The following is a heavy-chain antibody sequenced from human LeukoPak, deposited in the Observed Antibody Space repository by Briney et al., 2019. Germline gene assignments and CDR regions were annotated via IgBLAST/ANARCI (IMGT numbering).Heavy chain of an antibody. CDR3: ARRVRIQLWLSGLDY. Sequence: GSLRLSCAASGFTVSTNYMSWVRQAPGKGLEWVSVIYSGGKTYYADSVKGRFTISRDNSKNTLYLQMNSLRTEDTAVYYCARRVRIQLWLSGLDYWGQGTLVTVSS. CDR2: IYSGGKT. V-gene: IGHV3-53*01. CDR1: GFTVSTNY. D-gene: IGHD5-18*01. J-gene: IGHJ4*02.